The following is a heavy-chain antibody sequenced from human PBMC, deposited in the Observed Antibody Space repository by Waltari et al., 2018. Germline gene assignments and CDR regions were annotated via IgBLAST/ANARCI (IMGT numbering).Heavy chain of an antibody. D-gene: IGHD3-16*01. CDR1: GGSISSGSYY. V-gene: IGHV4-61*09. Sequence: QVQLQESGPGLVKPSQTLSLTCTVSGGSISSGSYYWRWIRPPAGKGLEWIGYIYTSGSTNYNPSLKSRVTISVDTSKNQFSLKLSSVTAADTAVYYCARSGEGGAFDIWGQGTMVTVSS. J-gene: IGHJ3*02. CDR2: IYTSGST. CDR3: ARSGEGGAFDI.